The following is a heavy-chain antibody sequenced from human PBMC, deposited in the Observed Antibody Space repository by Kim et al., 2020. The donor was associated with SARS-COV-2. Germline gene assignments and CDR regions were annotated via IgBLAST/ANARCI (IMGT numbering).Heavy chain of an antibody. CDR3: ANTMVRGVITYYYYGMDV. J-gene: IGHJ6*02. Sequence: KSRVTISVDTSKNQFSLKLSSVTAADTAVYYCANTMVRGVITYYYYGMDVWGQGTTVTVSS. V-gene: IGHV4-34*01. D-gene: IGHD3-10*01.